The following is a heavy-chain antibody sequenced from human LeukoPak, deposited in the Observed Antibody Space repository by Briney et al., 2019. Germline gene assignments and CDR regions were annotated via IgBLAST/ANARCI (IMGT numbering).Heavy chain of an antibody. CDR2: ISSSGSTI. J-gene: IGHJ3*02. V-gene: IGHV3-11*01. CDR1: AFTFSDYY. Sequence: GGSLRLSCAASAFTFSDYYMSWIRQAPGKGLEWVSYISSSGSTIYYADSVKGRFTISRDNAKNSLYLQMNSLRAADTAVYYCARDFLRSGGCAFDIWGQGTMVTVSS. D-gene: IGHD3-16*01. CDR3: ARDFLRSGGCAFDI.